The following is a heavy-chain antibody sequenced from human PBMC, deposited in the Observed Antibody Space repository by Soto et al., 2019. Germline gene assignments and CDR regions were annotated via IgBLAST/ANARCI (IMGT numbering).Heavy chain of an antibody. V-gene: IGHV3-30*03. J-gene: IGHJ4*02. CDR3: APWFGAFDY. CDR1: GFTFSSYG. CDR2: ISYDGSKK. Sequence: QVQLVESGGGVVQPGRSLRLSCAASGFTFSSYGMHWVRQAPGKGLEWVAVISYDGSKKYYADSVKGRFTISRVNSKNTLYLQMNSLRAEDTAVYYCAPWFGAFDYWGQGTLVTVSS. D-gene: IGHD3-10*01.